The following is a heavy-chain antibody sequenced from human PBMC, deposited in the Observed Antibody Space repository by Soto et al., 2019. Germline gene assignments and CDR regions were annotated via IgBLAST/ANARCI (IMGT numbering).Heavy chain of an antibody. V-gene: IGHV1-18*01. Sequence: ASVKVSCKASGYTFTSYDINWVRQATGQGLEWMGWISAYNGNTNYAQKLQGRVTMTTDTSTSTAYMELRSLRSDDTAVYYCARGVVRTSNWFDPWGQGTLVTVSS. CDR1: GYTFTSYD. CDR2: ISAYNGNT. J-gene: IGHJ5*02. CDR3: ARGVVRTSNWFDP. D-gene: IGHD3-3*01.